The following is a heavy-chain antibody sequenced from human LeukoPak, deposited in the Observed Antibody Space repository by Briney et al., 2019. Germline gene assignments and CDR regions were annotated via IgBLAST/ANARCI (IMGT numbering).Heavy chain of an antibody. D-gene: IGHD1-26*01. CDR1: GFTFSSYA. V-gene: IGHV3-23*01. Sequence: GGSLRLSCAASGFTFSSYAMSWVRQAPGKGLEWVSAISGSGGSTFYADSVKGRFTISRDNSKNTLYLQMNSLRAEDTAVYYCAKVPRNLIVGAIYFDYWVQGTLVTVSS. CDR3: AKVPRNLIVGAIYFDY. CDR2: ISGSGGST. J-gene: IGHJ4*02.